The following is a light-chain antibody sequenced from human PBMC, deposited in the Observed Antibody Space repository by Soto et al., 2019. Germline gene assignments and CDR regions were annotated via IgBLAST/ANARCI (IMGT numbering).Light chain of an antibody. V-gene: IGKV3-15*01. CDR3: QQYNNWPSAT. J-gene: IGKJ4*01. CDR1: QSISSN. Sequence: EIVMTQSPATLSVSPGERATLSWGASQSISSNLAWYQQKPGQAPRLLMFRTSSRATGFPARFSGSGSGTEFYLTISSLKSEDFGVYYCQQYNNWPSATFGGGTKVDIK. CDR2: RTS.